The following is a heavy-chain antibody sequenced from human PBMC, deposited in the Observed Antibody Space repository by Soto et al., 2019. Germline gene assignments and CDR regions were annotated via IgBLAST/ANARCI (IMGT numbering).Heavy chain of an antibody. Sequence: GASVKVSCKVSGYTLTELSMHWVRQAPGKGLEWMGGFDPEDGETIYAQKFQGRVTMTEDTSTDTAYMDLRSLRSDDTAVYYCARDQGITTFGVYSMYYYGMDVWGQGTTVTVSS. V-gene: IGHV1-24*01. CDR1: GYTLTELS. D-gene: IGHD3-3*01. CDR2: FDPEDGET. J-gene: IGHJ6*02. CDR3: ARDQGITTFGVYSMYYYGMDV.